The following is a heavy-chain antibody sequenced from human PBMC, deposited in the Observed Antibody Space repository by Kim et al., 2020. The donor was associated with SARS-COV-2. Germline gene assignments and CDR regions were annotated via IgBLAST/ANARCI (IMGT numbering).Heavy chain of an antibody. D-gene: IGHD6-19*01. Sequence: NTNYAQKFQERVTITRDMSTSTAYMELSSLRSEDTAVYYCAAGPRSVNDYWGQGTLVTVSS. CDR3: AAGPRSVNDY. V-gene: IGHV1-58*01. J-gene: IGHJ4*02. CDR2: NT.